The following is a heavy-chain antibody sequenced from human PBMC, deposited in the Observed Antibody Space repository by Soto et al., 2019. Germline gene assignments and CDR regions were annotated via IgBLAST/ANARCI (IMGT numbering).Heavy chain of an antibody. J-gene: IGHJ5*02. D-gene: IGHD6-13*01. CDR3: VRRHVSATGIDWLDP. CDR1: GYTFTSYG. CDR2: INAANGDT. V-gene: IGHV1-3*01. Sequence: ASVKVSCKASGYTFTSYGIHWVRQAPGQRLEWMGWINAANGDTKYSPKFQGRVTITRDTSASTAYMELSSLRSEDTAVYYCVRRHVSATGIDWLDPWGQGTQVTSPQ.